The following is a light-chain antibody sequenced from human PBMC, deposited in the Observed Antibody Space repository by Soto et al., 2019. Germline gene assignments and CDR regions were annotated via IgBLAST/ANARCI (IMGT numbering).Light chain of an antibody. Sequence: QSALTQPASVSGSPGRSVTISCTGSSSDVGDFNYVSWYQHLPGRAPKLIIYDITNVPTGISYSVSASKSGRTAALTISGLPAEDEADYYCSSYSSSSTHVVFGGGTKLTVL. CDR1: SSDVGDFNY. CDR2: DIT. V-gene: IGLV2-14*03. CDR3: SSYSSSSTHVV. J-gene: IGLJ2*01.